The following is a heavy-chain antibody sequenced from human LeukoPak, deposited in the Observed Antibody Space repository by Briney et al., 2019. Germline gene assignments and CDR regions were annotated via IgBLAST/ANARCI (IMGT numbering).Heavy chain of an antibody. CDR1: GYSFTTYW. CDR2: IYPGDSDT. V-gene: IGHV5-51*01. J-gene: IGHJ4*02. Sequence: GESPKISCKGSGYSFTTYWIAWVRQLPGKGLEWMGIIYPGDSDTRYSPSFQGQVTISADKSISTAYLQWSSLKASDTAMYYCARRGMEYSGYDYYFDYWGQGTLVTVSS. CDR3: ARRGMEYSGYDYYFDY. D-gene: IGHD5-12*01.